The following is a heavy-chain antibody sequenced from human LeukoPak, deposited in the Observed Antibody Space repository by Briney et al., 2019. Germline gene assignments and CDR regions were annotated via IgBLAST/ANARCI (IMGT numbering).Heavy chain of an antibody. CDR1: GFTFSSYA. V-gene: IGHV3-30-3*01. CDR3: AKDRPVLEWSIDYYMDV. D-gene: IGHD3-3*01. CDR2: LSYDGSNK. Sequence: GGSLRLSCAASGFTFSSYAMHWVRQAPGMGLEWVAVLSYDGSNKYYADSVKGRFTISRDNSKNTLYLQMNSLRAEDTAVYYCAKDRPVLEWSIDYYMDVWGKGTTVTVSS. J-gene: IGHJ6*03.